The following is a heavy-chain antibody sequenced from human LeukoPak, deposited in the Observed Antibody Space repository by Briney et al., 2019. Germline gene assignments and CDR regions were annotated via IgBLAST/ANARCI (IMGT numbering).Heavy chain of an antibody. CDR2: INPNSGGT. V-gene: IGHV1-2*02. CDR1: GYTFTGYY. D-gene: IGHD2-2*01. CDR3: ARANALYCSSTSCLFGY. J-gene: IGHJ4*02. Sequence: ASVTVSCKASGYTFTGYYMHWVRQAPGQGLEWMAWINPNSGGTYYAQNFHDRITMTRGTSISTAYMELSRLRSDDTAIYYCARANALYCSSTSCLFGYWGQGTLVTVSS.